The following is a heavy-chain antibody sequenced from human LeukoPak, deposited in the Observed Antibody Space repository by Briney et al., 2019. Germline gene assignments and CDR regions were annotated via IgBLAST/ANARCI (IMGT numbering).Heavy chain of an antibody. Sequence: SETLSLTCTVSGGSISSYYWSWIRQPPGKGLEWIGYIYYSGSTNYNPSLKSRVTISVDTSKNQFSLKLSSVTAADTAVYYCAREAYYYDSSGYSKGAFDIWGQGTMVTVSS. D-gene: IGHD3-22*01. CDR2: IYYSGST. CDR1: GGSISSYY. J-gene: IGHJ3*02. V-gene: IGHV4-59*01. CDR3: AREAYYYDSSGYSKGAFDI.